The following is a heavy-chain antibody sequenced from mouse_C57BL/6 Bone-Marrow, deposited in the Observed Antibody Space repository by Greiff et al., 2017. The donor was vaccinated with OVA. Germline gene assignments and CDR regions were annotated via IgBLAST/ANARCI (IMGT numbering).Heavy chain of an antibody. J-gene: IGHJ2*01. Sequence: FPLQPSGAALVQPLASVQLSCTASGYTFTVSSLHCFTQFPVPGLSLIGWFYPGSGSITYNEKFKDKATFTADKSSSTDYMELSRLTSEDSAVYFCARHEDGWSRSSSYFDYWGQGTTLTVSS. V-gene: IGHV1-62-2*01. D-gene: IGHD1-1*01. CDR2: FYPGSGSI. CDR3: ARHEDGWSRSSSYFDY. CDR1: GYTFTVSS.